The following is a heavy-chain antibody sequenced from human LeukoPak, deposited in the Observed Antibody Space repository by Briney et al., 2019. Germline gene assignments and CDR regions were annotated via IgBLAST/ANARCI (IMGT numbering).Heavy chain of an antibody. Sequence: GRSLRLSCAASGFTFSSYSMNWVRQAPGKGLEWVSYISSSSSTIYYADSVKGRFTISRDNAKNSLYLQMNSLRAEDTAVYYCALGAGPLGYWGQGTLVTVSS. D-gene: IGHD1-26*01. CDR2: ISSSSSTI. V-gene: IGHV3-48*04. CDR3: ALGAGPLGY. J-gene: IGHJ4*02. CDR1: GFTFSSYS.